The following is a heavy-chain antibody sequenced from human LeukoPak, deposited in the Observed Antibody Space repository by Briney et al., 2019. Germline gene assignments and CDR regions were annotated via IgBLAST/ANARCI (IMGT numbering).Heavy chain of an antibody. V-gene: IGHV4-59*01. CDR1: GGSIRGYY. Sequence: SETLSLTCDVSGGSIRGYYCSWIRQPPGQGLEWIGYIYSSGRTNYNPSLISRVTMAVDTSKNQFSLKVSSVTAADTAVYYCARVFDSGSQAYFYYMDVWGKGTTVTIFS. CDR2: IYSSGRT. CDR3: ARVFDSGSQAYFYYMDV. D-gene: IGHD3-10*01. J-gene: IGHJ6*03.